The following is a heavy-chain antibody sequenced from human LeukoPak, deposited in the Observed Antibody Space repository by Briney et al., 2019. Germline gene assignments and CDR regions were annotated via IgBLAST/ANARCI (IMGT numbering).Heavy chain of an antibody. CDR1: GFTFSSYS. CDR3: ARDTPKE. V-gene: IGHV3-21*01. J-gene: IGHJ4*02. Sequence: GGSLRLSCAASGFTFSSYSMNWVRQAPGKGLEWVSSISSSSSYIYYADSVKGRFNVSRDNAKNSLYLRMNSLRAEDTAVYYCARDTPKEWGQGTLVTVSS. CDR2: ISSSSSYI.